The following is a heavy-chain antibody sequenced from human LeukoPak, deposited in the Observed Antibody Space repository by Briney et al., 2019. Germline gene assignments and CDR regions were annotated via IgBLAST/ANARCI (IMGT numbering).Heavy chain of an antibody. D-gene: IGHD3-16*01. Sequence: TGGSLSLSCAPSGLTFCRFAMRCVRQAPGKGLEWVSAISGGGGSTYYADSVKGRFTISRDNSKNTLYLQMNSLRVEDTAVYYRAKDHLSGKVLGYYGMDVWGQGTTVTVSS. V-gene: IGHV3-23*01. CDR1: GLTFCRFA. J-gene: IGHJ6*02. CDR3: AKDHLSGKVLGYYGMDV. CDR2: ISGGGGST.